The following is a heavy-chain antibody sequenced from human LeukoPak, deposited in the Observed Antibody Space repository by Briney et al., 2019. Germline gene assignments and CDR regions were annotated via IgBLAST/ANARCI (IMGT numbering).Heavy chain of an antibody. CDR2: IIPIFGTA. D-gene: IGHD4-11*01. V-gene: IGHV1-69*13. J-gene: IGHJ6*02. CDR3: ARDGRGHDYRYPYYYGMDV. Sequence: VASVKVSCKASGGTFSSYAISWVGQAPGQGLEWMGGIIPIFGTANYAQKFQGRVTITADESTSTAYMELSSLRSEDTAVYYCARDGRGHDYRYPYYYGMDVWGQGTTVTVSS. CDR1: GGTFSSYA.